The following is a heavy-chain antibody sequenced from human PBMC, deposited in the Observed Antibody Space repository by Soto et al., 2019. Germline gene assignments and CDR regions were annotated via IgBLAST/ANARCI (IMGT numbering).Heavy chain of an antibody. CDR3: ARDRVIYDY. CDR1: GGSISSYY. J-gene: IGHJ4*02. Sequence: PSETLSLTCTVSGGSISSYYWSWIRQPPGKGLEWIGYIYYSGSTNYNPSLKSRVTISVDTSKNQFSLKLSSVTAADTAVYYCARDRVIYDYWGQGTLVTVS. CDR2: IYYSGST. V-gene: IGHV4-59*01. D-gene: IGHD2-21*01.